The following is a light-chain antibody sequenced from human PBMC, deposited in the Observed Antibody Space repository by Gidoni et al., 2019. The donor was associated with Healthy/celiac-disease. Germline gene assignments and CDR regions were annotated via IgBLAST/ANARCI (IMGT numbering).Light chain of an antibody. V-gene: IGLV1-44*01. CDR3: AAWDDSLNGWV. J-gene: IGLJ3*02. CDR1: SSNTGSNT. Sequence: QSVLTQPLSTYGTPGQRVTISCSGSSSNTGSNTVNWYQQLTGTAPKLLVYSNKQRSSGVPDRFSSSKSGTSASMAISGLQSEDEADYYCAAWDDSLNGWVFGGGTKLTVL. CDR2: SNK.